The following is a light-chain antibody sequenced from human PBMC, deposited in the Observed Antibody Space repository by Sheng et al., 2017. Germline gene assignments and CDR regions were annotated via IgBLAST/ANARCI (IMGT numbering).Light chain of an antibody. J-gene: IGLJ1*01. V-gene: IGLV3-1*01. CDR2: EDS. Sequence: SYELTQPPSVSVSPGQTANIACSGDKLGHKYTSWYQQKSGQSPVLVIYEDSKRSLGIPERFSGSNSGNTATLTISGTQAVDEADYYCQAWDSSTAVFGTGTKVTVL. CDR1: KLGHKY. CDR3: QAWDSSTAV.